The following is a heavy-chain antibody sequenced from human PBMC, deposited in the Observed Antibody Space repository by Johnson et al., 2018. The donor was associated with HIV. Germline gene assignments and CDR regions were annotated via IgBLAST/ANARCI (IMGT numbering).Heavy chain of an antibody. J-gene: IGHJ3*02. CDR3: ASGEDYGGNYGALDI. Sequence: QVQLVESGGGVVQPGRSLRLSCAASRFTFSSYAMHWVRQAPGKGLEWVAVISYDGSKRYYADSVRGRFTISRDNSKNTLYLQVNGLRVEETAVFYCASGEDYGGNYGALDIWGQGTMVTVSS. CDR2: ISYDGSKR. D-gene: IGHD4-23*01. CDR1: RFTFSSYA. V-gene: IGHV3-30*01.